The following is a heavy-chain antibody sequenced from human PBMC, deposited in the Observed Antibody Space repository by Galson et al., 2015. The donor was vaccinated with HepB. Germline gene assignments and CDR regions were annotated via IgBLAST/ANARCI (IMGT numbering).Heavy chain of an antibody. CDR1: GGPINSASFY. D-gene: IGHD2-15*01. J-gene: IGHJ6*02. CDR3: GSQTGRVVDTGPVTRRYFYGLDV. V-gene: IGHV4-39*01. CDR2: IHYSGSA. Sequence: ETLSLTCTVSGGPINSASFYWGWTRQPPGKGLGWIGSIHYSGSANYNPSFNSRVTISVDTSKNQFSLRLTSVTAADTAVSYCGSQTGRVVDTGPVTRRYFYGLDVWGHGTTVTVSS.